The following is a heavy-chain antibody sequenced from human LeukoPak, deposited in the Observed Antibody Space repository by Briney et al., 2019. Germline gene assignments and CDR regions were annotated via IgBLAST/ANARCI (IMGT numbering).Heavy chain of an antibody. J-gene: IGHJ4*02. D-gene: IGHD3-9*01. Sequence: GGSLKLSCAASGFTFSTYAMSWVRQAPGKGLEWVSGINNGGTTYYADSVKGRFTISRDNSRSTLFLQMNSLRAEDTAIYYCAKPWGYFDWLPGPDYWGQGTLVTVSS. CDR1: GFTFSTYA. CDR2: INNGGTT. V-gene: IGHV3-23*01. CDR3: AKPWGYFDWLPGPDY.